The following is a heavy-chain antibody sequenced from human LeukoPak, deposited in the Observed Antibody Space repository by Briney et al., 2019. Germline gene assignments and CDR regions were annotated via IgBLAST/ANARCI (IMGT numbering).Heavy chain of an antibody. D-gene: IGHD4-17*01. V-gene: IGHV3-7*01. CDR3: ATEIRPNDY. J-gene: IGHJ4*02. CDR2: MNQDGSEK. CDR1: GFTFSTYW. Sequence: SGGSLRLSCAASGFTFSTYWMTWVRQTPGKGLEWVANMNQDGSEKYYVDSVKGRFTISRDNAQNSLYLQMNSLRAEDTAVYYCATEIRPNDYWGQGTLVTVSS.